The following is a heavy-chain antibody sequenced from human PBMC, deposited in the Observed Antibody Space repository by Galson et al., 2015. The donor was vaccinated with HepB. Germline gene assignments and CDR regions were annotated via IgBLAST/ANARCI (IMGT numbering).Heavy chain of an antibody. CDR1: GYTFTGYY. Sequence: SVKVSCKASGYTFTGYYMHWVRQAPGQGLEWMGWINPNSGGTNYAQKFQGRVTMTRDTSISTAYMELSRLRSGDTAVYYCSSGPLYYDFWSGYFVAGWGPDRPYGMDVWGQGTTVTVSS. CDR3: SSGPLYYDFWSGYFVAGWGPDRPYGMDV. V-gene: IGHV1-2*02. CDR2: INPNSGGT. J-gene: IGHJ6*02. D-gene: IGHD3-3*01.